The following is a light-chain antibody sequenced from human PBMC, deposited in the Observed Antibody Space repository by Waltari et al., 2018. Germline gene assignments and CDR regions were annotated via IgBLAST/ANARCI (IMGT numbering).Light chain of an antibody. Sequence: SYVLPQPPLVSVAPGQTARITCGIHNIRSRSLHWCQQRPGQAPVLVIYYDTDRPSGIPERFSGSNSGDTATLTISRVEAGDEADYYCQVWDSSRAHVVFGGGTRLTVL. CDR1: NIRSRS. J-gene: IGLJ3*02. CDR3: QVWDSSRAHVV. CDR2: YDT. V-gene: IGLV3-21*04.